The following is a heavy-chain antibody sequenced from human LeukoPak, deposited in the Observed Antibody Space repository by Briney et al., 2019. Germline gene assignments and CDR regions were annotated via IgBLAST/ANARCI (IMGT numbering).Heavy chain of an antibody. CDR3: AREMVVGSGYTLFDY. CDR2: ITPIFGTA. Sequence: ASVKVSCKASGGTFSSYAISWVRQAPGQGLEWMGGITPIFGTANYAQKFQGRVTITADESTSTAYMELSSLRSEDTAVYYCAREMVVGSGYTLFDYWGQGTLVTVSS. CDR1: GGTFSSYA. D-gene: IGHD5-12*01. V-gene: IGHV1-69*13. J-gene: IGHJ4*02.